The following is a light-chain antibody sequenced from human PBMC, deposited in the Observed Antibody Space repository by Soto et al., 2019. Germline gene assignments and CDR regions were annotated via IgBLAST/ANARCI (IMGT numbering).Light chain of an antibody. CDR1: QTVSSTY. V-gene: IGKV3-20*01. J-gene: IGKJ3*01. CDR2: ATS. CDR3: QLYGTSPL. Sequence: EIVLTQSPVTLSLSPGESATLSCRASQTVSSTYLTWYQQRPGQAPRLLIYATSTRSTDVPDRFSGSGSRTDFTLTISVLEPEDFAMYYCQLYGTSPLFGPGTKVDVK.